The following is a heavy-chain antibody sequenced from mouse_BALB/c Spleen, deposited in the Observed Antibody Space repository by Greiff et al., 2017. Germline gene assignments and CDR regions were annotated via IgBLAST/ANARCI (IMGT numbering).Heavy chain of an antibody. V-gene: IGHV1-87*01. D-gene: IGHD3-1*01. CDR1: GYTFTSYW. J-gene: IGHJ2*01. CDR3: ARGGQLGLRNYFDY. CDR2: IYPGDGDT. Sequence: VQLQQSGAELARPGASVKLSCKASGYTFTSYWMQWVKQRPGQGLEWIGAIYPGDGDTRYTQKFKGKATLTADKSSSTAYMQLSSLASEDSAVYYCARGGQLGLRNYFDYWGQGTTLTVSS.